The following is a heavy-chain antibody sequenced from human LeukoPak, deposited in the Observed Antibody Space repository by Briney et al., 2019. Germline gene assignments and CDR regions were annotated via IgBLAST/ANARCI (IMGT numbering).Heavy chain of an antibody. CDR3: VIMEIRDTGFHNGMDV. J-gene: IGHJ6*02. Sequence: SVKVSCKASGGTFSSYAISWVRQAPGQGLEWMGGIIPIFGTANYAQKFQGRVTITADESTSTAYMELSSLRFEDTAVYYCVIMEIRDTGFHNGMDVWGQGTTVTVS. V-gene: IGHV1-69*01. CDR1: GGTFSSYA. D-gene: IGHD1-7*01. CDR2: IIPIFGTA.